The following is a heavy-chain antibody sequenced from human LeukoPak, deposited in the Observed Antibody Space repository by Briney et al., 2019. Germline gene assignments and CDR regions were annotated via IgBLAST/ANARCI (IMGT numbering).Heavy chain of an antibody. CDR3: AKVQYSGGWYFDY. J-gene: IGHJ4*02. CDR2: IRYDGINK. CDR1: GFTFSNYA. V-gene: IGHV3-30*02. Sequence: PGGSLRLSCAASGFTFSNYAMHWARQAPGKGLEWVAFIRYDGINKYYADSVKGRFTISRENSKNTLYLQINSLRAEDTALYYCAKVQYSGGWYFDYWGQGTLVTVSS. D-gene: IGHD6-19*01.